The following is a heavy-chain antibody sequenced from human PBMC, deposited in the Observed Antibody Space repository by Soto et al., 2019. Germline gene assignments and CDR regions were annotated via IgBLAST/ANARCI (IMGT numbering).Heavy chain of an antibody. Sequence: SETLSLTCTVSGGSVSSGSYYWSWIRQPPGKGLEWIGYIYYSGSTNYNPSLKSRVTISVDTSKNQFSLKLSSVTAADTAVYYSARDWGYYYDSSGYYPYYYGMDVWGQGTTVTVSS. CDR1: GGSVSSGSYY. CDR2: IYYSGST. J-gene: IGHJ6*02. CDR3: ARDWGYYYDSSGYYPYYYGMDV. D-gene: IGHD3-22*01. V-gene: IGHV4-61*01.